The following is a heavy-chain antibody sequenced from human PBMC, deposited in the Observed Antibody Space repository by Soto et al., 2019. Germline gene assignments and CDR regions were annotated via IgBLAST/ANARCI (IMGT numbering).Heavy chain of an antibody. CDR3: ASPLDCSRASCSDY. D-gene: IGHD2-15*01. CDR1: GYTFTSYA. CDR2: INAGNGNT. J-gene: IGHJ4*02. Sequence: ASVKVSCKASGYTFTSYAMHWVRQAPGQRLEWMGWINAGNGNTKYSQKFQGRVTITRDTSASTAYMELSSLRSEDTAVYYCASPLDCSRASCSDYWGQGPLVTLSS. V-gene: IGHV1-3*01.